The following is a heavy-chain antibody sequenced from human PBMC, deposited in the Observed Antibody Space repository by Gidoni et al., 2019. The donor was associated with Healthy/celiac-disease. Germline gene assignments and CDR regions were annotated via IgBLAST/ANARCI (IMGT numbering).Heavy chain of an antibody. V-gene: IGHV3-33*01. Sequence: QVQLVESGGGVVQPGRSLRLSCAASCFTFSSYGMRWVRPAPGKGLEWVAVIWYDGSNKYYADSVKGRFTISRDNSKNTLYLQMNSLRAEDTAVYYCARDSYYDFWSGYFSPRYYYGMDVWGQGTTVTVSS. CDR2: IWYDGSNK. D-gene: IGHD3-3*01. CDR3: ARDSYYDFWSGYFSPRYYYGMDV. J-gene: IGHJ6*02. CDR1: CFTFSSYG.